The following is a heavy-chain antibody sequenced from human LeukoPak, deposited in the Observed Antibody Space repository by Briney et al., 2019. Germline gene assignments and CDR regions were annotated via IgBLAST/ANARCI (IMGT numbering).Heavy chain of an antibody. Sequence: SQTLCLTCAVSGGSISSGGYSWSWIRQPPGKGLEWIGYIYYSGSTNYNPSLKSRVTISVDTSKNQFSLKLSSVTAADTAVYYCAREGVYLDYWGQGTLVTVSS. CDR2: IYYSGST. CDR3: AREGVYLDY. D-gene: IGHD2-8*01. CDR1: GGSISSGGYS. V-gene: IGHV4-30-4*07. J-gene: IGHJ4*02.